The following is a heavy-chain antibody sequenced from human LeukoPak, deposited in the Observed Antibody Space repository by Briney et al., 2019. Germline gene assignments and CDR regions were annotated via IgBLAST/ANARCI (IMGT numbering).Heavy chain of an antibody. V-gene: IGHV3-23*01. J-gene: IGHJ4*02. CDR1: GVTFSGDA. CDR2: ISGRGGGT. Sequence: VGALRLSCIASGVTFSGDAMSWVCEAPGEGLEWGSDISGRGGGTNYADSVKGRVSITRDNSKNTLYLQMNSLRAEDTAVYYCAKEPHRTVVTATWPAPAHLEYWGQGTLVTVSS. D-gene: IGHD2-21*02. CDR3: AKEPHRTVVTATWPAPAHLEY.